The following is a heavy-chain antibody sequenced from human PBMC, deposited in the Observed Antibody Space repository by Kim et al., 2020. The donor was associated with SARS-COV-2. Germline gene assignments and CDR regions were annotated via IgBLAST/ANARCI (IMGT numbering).Heavy chain of an antibody. J-gene: IGHJ3*02. D-gene: IGHD3-10*01. CDR2: IYYSGST. Sequence: SETLSLTCTVSGGSISSYYWSWIRQPPGKGLEWIGYIYYSGSTNYNPSLKSRVTISVDTSKNQFSLKLSSVTAADTAVYYCARALHRALAFDIWGQGTMVTVSS. CDR1: GGSISSYY. CDR3: ARALHRALAFDI. V-gene: IGHV4-59*01.